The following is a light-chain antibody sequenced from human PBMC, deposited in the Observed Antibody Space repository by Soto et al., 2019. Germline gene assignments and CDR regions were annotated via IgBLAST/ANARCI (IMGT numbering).Light chain of an antibody. CDR1: QSVSSY. CDR3: QQRSNWPPIT. V-gene: IGKV3-11*01. CDR2: DAS. J-gene: IGKJ5*01. Sequence: EIVLTQSPATLSLSPGERATLSCRASQSVSSYLAWYQQKPGQAPRLLIYDASNRATGIPDRFSGSGSGTDFTLTISSLEPEDFAVYCCQQRSNWPPITFGQGTRLEI.